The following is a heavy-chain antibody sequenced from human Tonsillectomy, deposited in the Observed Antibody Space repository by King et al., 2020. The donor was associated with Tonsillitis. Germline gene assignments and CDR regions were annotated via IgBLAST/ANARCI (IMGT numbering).Heavy chain of an antibody. J-gene: IGHJ4*02. CDR2: ISNDGSNV. D-gene: IGHD3-10*01. V-gene: IGHV3-30*18. CDR1: GFTFRSCG. Sequence: HVQLVESGGGVVQPGRSLRLSCAASGFTFRSCGMHWVRQAPGKGLEWVAFISNDGSNVYYTDSVKGRFTFSRDNSKNTVFLQMNSLRAEDTAVYYCAKEREDYYYDSGRTVDYWGQGTLVTVSS. CDR3: AKEREDYYYDSGRTVDY.